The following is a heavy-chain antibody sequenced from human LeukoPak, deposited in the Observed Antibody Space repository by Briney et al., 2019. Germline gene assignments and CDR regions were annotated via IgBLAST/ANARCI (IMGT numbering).Heavy chain of an antibody. CDR3: AGKRRGKYYYDSSGYYSTLQDFDY. J-gene: IGHJ4*02. D-gene: IGHD3-22*01. CDR1: GYTFTSYD. Sequence: GASVKVSCKASGYTFTSYDINWVRQATGQGLEWMGWMNPNSGNTGYAQKFQGRVTMTRNTSISTAYMELSSLRSEDTAVYYCAGKRRGKYYYDSSGYYSTLQDFDYWGQGTLVTVSS. V-gene: IGHV1-8*01. CDR2: MNPNSGNT.